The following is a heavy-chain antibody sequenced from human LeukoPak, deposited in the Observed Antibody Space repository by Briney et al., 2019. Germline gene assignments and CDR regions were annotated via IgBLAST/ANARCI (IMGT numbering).Heavy chain of an antibody. CDR2: IIPIFGIA. J-gene: IGHJ4*02. Sequence: SVKVSCKASGGTFSSYAISCVRQAPGQGLEWMGRIIPIFGIANYAQKFQGRVTITADKSTSTAYMELSSLRSEDTAVYYCARDPTYYYDSSGDYFDYWGQGTLVTVSS. V-gene: IGHV1-69*04. CDR3: ARDPTYYYDSSGDYFDY. D-gene: IGHD3-22*01. CDR1: GGTFSSYA.